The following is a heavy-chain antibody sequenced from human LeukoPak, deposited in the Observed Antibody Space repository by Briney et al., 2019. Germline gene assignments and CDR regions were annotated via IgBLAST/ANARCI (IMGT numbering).Heavy chain of an antibody. CDR2: IIPIFGTA. CDR3: ARAPYSSGWYEVEH. CDR1: GGTFISYA. J-gene: IGHJ4*02. V-gene: IGHV1-69*13. Sequence: ASVKVSFKASGGTFISYAISWVRQAPGQGLEWMGGIIPIFGTANYAQKFQGRVTITADESTSTAYMELSSLRSEDTAVYYCARAPYSSGWYEVEHWGQGTLVTVSS. D-gene: IGHD6-19*01.